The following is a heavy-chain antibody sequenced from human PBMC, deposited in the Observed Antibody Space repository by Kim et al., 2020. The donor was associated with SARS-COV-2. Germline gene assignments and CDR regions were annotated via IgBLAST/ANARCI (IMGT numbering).Heavy chain of an antibody. CDR2: LYTTGST. D-gene: IGHD2-15*01. CDR3: ARERVGFCRDGSCFRFDY. Sequence: SETLSLTCTVSGDSISGYYWSWIRQPAGKGLEWIGRLYTTGSTNYNPSFKSRVTMSVDTSKNQFSLKLNSVTAADTAVYYCARERVGFCRDGSCFRFDY. CDR1: GDSISGYY. J-gene: IGHJ4*01. V-gene: IGHV4-4*07.